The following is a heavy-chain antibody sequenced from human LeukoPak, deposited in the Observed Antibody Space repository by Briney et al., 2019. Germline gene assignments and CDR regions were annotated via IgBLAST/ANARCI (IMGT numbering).Heavy chain of an antibody. D-gene: IGHD3-3*01. CDR1: GGSITSNW. CDR3: AGNGYYSIDH. V-gene: IGHV4-4*02. Sequence: SETLSLTCVVSGGSITSNWWSWVRQPPEKGLEWIGEIFHSGSTTYNPSLESRVTISLDKSRAQFSLNLNSVTVADTAAYYCAGNGYYSIDHWGQGTLVTVSS. CDR2: IFHSGST. J-gene: IGHJ4*02.